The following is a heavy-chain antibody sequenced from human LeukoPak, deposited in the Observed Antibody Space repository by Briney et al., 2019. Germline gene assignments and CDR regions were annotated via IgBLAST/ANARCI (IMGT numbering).Heavy chain of an antibody. J-gene: IGHJ4*02. CDR2: IDPTGGST. V-gene: IGHV1-46*01. Sequence: GASVKVSCKASGYTFTGYYIHWVRQAPGQGLDWMGFIDPTGGSTSYAQNFQGRVTMTRDMSTSTVYMELSGLTSEDTAIYYCARNVGSGLDYWGQGTLVTVSS. CDR1: GYTFTGYY. CDR3: ARNVGSGLDY. D-gene: IGHD1-1*01.